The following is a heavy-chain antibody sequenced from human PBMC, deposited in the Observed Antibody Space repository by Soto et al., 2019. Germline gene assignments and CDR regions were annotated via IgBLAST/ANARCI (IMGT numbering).Heavy chain of an antibody. J-gene: IGHJ5*02. CDR3: ARDPYCSGGSCYPGP. CDR1: GFTFSSYS. Sequence: PGGSLRLSCAASGFTFSSYSMNWVRQAPGKGLEWVSSISSSSSYIYYADSVKGRFTISRDNAKNSLYLQMNGLRAEDTAVYYCARDPYCSGGSCYPGPWGQGTLVTVSS. D-gene: IGHD2-15*01. CDR2: ISSSSSYI. V-gene: IGHV3-21*01.